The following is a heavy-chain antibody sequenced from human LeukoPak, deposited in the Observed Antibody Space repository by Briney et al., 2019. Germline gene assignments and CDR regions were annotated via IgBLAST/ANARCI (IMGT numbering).Heavy chain of an antibody. D-gene: IGHD5-12*01. Sequence: AGGSLRLSCAASGFTFSSYAMHWVRQAPGKGLEWVAVISYDGSNKYYADSVKGRFTISRDNSKNTLYLQMNSLRAEDTAVYYCARGFRVATNNWFDPWGQGTLATVSS. CDR2: ISYDGSNK. CDR1: GFTFSSYA. CDR3: ARGFRVATNNWFDP. J-gene: IGHJ5*02. V-gene: IGHV3-30*04.